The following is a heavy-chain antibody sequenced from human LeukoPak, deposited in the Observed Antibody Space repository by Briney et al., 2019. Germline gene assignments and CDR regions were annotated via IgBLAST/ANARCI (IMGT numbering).Heavy chain of an antibody. CDR3: ARDAAAVRFDP. D-gene: IGHD2-15*01. CDR1: EYTFTGYY. J-gene: IGHJ5*02. V-gene: IGHV1-2*02. CDR2: MNPNSGGT. Sequence: ASVKVSCKASEYTFTGYYMHWGRQAPGQGLEWMGWMNPNSGGTNYAQKFQGRVTMTRDTSISTAYMELHRLTSHDAAGYHCARDAAAVRFDPWGQGTLVTVSS.